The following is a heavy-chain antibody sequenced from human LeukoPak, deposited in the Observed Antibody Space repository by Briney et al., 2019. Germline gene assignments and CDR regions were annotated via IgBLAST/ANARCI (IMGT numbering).Heavy chain of an antibody. Sequence: GGSLRLSCAASGFTFSIYWMNWFRQAPGKGLEWVANIKQDGSEKYYVDSVKGRFTISRDNAKNSLYLQLNSLRVEDTAVYYCASQRFLDYGGQGTLVTVSS. J-gene: IGHJ4*02. D-gene: IGHD3-3*01. CDR3: ASQRFLDY. CDR2: IKQDGSEK. V-gene: IGHV3-7*01. CDR1: GFTFSIYW.